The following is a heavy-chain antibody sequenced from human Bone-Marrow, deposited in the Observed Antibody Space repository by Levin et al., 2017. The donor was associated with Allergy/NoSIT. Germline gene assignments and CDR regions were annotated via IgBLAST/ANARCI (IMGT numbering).Heavy chain of an antibody. J-gene: IGHJ4*02. CDR1: GFTFSAYA. CDR2: SNGDSRYI. Sequence: PGGSLRLSCAASGFTFSAYAMHWVRQAPGKGLEWVSSSNGDSRYIYYADSVKGRFTISRDNAKSSLFLQMNGLRAEDTAVYYCAREVREVEYKYDYWGQGTLVTVSS. D-gene: IGHD3-10*01. CDR3: AREVREVEYKYDY. V-gene: IGHV3-21*06.